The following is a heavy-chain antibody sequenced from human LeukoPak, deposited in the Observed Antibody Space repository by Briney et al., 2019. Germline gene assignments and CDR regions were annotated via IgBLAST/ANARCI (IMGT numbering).Heavy chain of an antibody. J-gene: IGHJ4*02. Sequence: ASVKVSCKAAGYTFSNYGISWVRRAPGQGLEWMGWISASSGNTNYAQKLQGRVTSTTDTSTTTAHMELRSLRFDDTAVYYCARVEERSGLLDYWGQGTLVTVSS. CDR3: ARVEERSGLLDY. D-gene: IGHD3/OR15-3a*01. CDR2: ISASSGNT. V-gene: IGHV1-18*01. CDR1: GYTFSNYG.